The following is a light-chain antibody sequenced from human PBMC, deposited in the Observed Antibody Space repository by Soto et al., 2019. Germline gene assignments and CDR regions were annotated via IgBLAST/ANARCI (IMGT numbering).Light chain of an antibody. V-gene: IGKV3-20*01. Sequence: EIVLTQSPGTLSLSPGEGATLFCRASQSVSSAYLAWYQQKPGQAPRLLIYGASNRATGIPDRFSGSGSGTDFTLTISRLEPEDFAVYYCQQYGGSITFGQGTRLEIE. J-gene: IGKJ5*01. CDR2: GAS. CDR3: QQYGGSIT. CDR1: QSVSSAY.